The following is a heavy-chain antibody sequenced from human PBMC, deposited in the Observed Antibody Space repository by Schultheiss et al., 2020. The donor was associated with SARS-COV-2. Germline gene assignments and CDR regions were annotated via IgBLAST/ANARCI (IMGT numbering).Heavy chain of an antibody. Sequence: SETLSLTCTVSGGSVSSGSYYWSWIRQPPGKGLEWIGYIYYSGSTNYNPSLKSRVTISVDTSKNQFSLKLSSVTAADTAVYYCARDTSSSGWYYWGQGTLVTVSS. J-gene: IGHJ4*02. V-gene: IGHV4-61*01. CDR2: IYYSGST. D-gene: IGHD6-19*01. CDR1: GGSVSSGSYY. CDR3: ARDTSSSGWYY.